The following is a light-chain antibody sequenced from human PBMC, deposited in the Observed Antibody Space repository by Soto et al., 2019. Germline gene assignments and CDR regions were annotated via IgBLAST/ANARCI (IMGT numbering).Light chain of an antibody. CDR3: AAWDDSLSGEV. Sequence: QSVLTQPPSASGTPGQRVTISCSGSSSNIGSNYVYCYQQLPGTAPKLLIYRNNQRPSGVPDRFSGSKSGTSASLAISGLRSEDEADYYCAAWDDSLSGEVFGGGTKVTVL. V-gene: IGLV1-47*01. CDR2: RNN. CDR1: SSNIGSNY. J-gene: IGLJ2*01.